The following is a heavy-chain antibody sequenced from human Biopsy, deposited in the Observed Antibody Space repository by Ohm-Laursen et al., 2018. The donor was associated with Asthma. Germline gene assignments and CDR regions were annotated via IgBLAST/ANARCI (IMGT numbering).Heavy chain of an antibody. J-gene: IGHJ5*02. V-gene: IGHV3-53*01. Sequence: SLRLSCTASGFTVSTNGMSWVRQPPGKGLEWVSVIYSGGGTYYADSVKGRFTVSRDSSRNTLYLQLGTLRVEDTAVYFCAKITTDRQKANNWFDPWGQGTLVTVSS. CDR3: AKITTDRQKANNWFDP. CDR1: GFTVSTNG. D-gene: IGHD3-22*01. CDR2: IYSGGGT.